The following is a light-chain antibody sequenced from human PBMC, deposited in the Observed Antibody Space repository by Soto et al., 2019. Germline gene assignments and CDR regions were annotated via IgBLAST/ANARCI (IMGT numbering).Light chain of an antibody. CDR1: QGISND. J-gene: IGKJ3*01. CDR3: QHWNRAPIT. Sequence: DIQMTQSPSSLSESVGDRVTITCRASQGISNDLAWYQKKSGKVPKLLIYASSTLQSGIPSRFSGSGSGTDFTFPISSLKPEDIVTYYWQHWNRAPITFGPGTKVDIK. CDR2: ASS. V-gene: IGKV1-27*01.